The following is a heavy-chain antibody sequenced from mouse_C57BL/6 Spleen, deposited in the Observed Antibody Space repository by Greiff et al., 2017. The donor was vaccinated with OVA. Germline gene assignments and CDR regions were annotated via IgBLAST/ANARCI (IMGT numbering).Heavy chain of an antibody. CDR3: AIYGSSAWFAY. D-gene: IGHD1-1*01. CDR2: IYPGSGST. CDR1: GYTFTSYW. J-gene: IGHJ3*01. V-gene: IGHV1-55*01. Sequence: QVQLQQSGAELVKPGASVKMSCKASGYTFTSYWITWVKQRPGQGLEWIGDIYPGSGSTNYNEKFKSKATLPVDTSSSTAYMQLSSLTSEDSAVYYCAIYGSSAWFAYWGQGTLVTVSA.